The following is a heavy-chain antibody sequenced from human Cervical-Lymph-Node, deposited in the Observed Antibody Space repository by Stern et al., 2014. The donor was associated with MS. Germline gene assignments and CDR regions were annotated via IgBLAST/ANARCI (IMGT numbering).Heavy chain of an antibody. CDR2: ISLVGSNR. CDR1: GFSLNSLG. CDR3: LGVGDAMHV. J-gene: IGHJ6*02. V-gene: IGHV3-30*03. Sequence: VQLEESGGGVVQPGRSLRLSCAVSGFSLNSLGMHWVRQAPGKGLEWVAVISLVGSNRRYGDSVKGRFSISRDISNNTLYLQMNSLRPEDTAVYYCLGVGDAMHVWGQGTTVIVSS.